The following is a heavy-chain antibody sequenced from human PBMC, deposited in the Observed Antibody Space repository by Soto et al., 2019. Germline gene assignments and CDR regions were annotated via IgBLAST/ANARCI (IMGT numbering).Heavy chain of an antibody. D-gene: IGHD3-16*02. CDR1: GFSINSYF. CDR3: ARIGGYHGPLDY. CDR2: TYHRGST. Sequence: SETLSLTCSVSGFSINSYFWSWIRQPPGRGLEWIGYTYHRGSTNYSPSLKSRVAISSDTSENQFSLKVSSVTAADTAVYYCARIGGYHGPLDYWGQGTPVTVSS. J-gene: IGHJ4*02. V-gene: IGHV4-59*01.